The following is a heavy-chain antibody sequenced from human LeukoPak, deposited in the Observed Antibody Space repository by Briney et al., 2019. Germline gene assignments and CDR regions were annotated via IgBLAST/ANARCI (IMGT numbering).Heavy chain of an antibody. CDR1: GYSISSGYY. D-gene: IGHD3-22*01. V-gene: IGHV4-38-2*02. Sequence: SETLSLTCTVSGYSISSGYYWGWIRQPPGKGLEWIGSIYHSGSTYYNPSLKSRVTISVDTSKNQFSLKLSSVTAADPAVYYCARVGVSTYYFDYWGQGTLVTVSS. CDR3: ARVGVSTYYFDY. J-gene: IGHJ4*02. CDR2: IYHSGST.